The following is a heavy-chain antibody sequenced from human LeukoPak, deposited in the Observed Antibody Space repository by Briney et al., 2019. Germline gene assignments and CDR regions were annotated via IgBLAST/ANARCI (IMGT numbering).Heavy chain of an antibody. J-gene: IGHJ3*01. D-gene: IGHD3-22*01. CDR2: IYPGDSDA. CDR1: GYRFTSYW. V-gene: IGHV5-51*01. Sequence: KPGESLKISCKASGYRFTSYWIGWVRQMPGKGLEWMGIIYPGDSDARYSPSFQGQVTISADKSISTVHLQWSSLQASDTAMYYCASTYYYDSSGFEFDAFDVWGQGTMVTVSS. CDR3: ASTYYYDSSGFEFDAFDV.